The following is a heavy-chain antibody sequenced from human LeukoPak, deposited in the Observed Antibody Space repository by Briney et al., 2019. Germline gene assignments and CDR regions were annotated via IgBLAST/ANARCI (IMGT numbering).Heavy chain of an antibody. Sequence: SVTVSCKASGGTFSSYAISWVRQAPGQGLEWMGRIIPILGIANYAQKFQGRVTITADKSTSTAYMELSSLRSEDTAVYYCARDTRWELPEYFQHWGQGTLVTVSS. V-gene: IGHV1-69*04. CDR1: GGTFSSYA. CDR2: IIPILGIA. CDR3: ARDTRWELPEYFQH. J-gene: IGHJ1*01. D-gene: IGHD1-26*01.